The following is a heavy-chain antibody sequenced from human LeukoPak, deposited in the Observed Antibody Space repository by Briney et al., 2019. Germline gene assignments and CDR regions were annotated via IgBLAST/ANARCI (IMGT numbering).Heavy chain of an antibody. CDR2: IYPGDSDT. CDR1: GYSFTNYW. V-gene: IGHV5-51*01. CDR3: ARRTPAYSGYDHPDAFDI. J-gene: IGHJ3*02. D-gene: IGHD5-12*01. Sequence: GESLKISCKGSGYSFTNYWIGWVRQMPGKGLEWMGIIYPGDSDTRYSPSFQGQVTISADKSISTAYLQWSSLKASDTAMYYCARRTPAYSGYDHPDAFDIWGQGTMVTVSS.